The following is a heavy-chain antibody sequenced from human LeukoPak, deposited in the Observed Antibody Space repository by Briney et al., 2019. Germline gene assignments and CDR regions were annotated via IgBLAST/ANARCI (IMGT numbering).Heavy chain of an antibody. Sequence: KPGGSLRLSCAASGFTFSDYYMSWIRQAPGKGLEWVSYISSSSSYTNYADSVKGRFTISRDNAKNSLYLQMNSLRAEDTAVYYCARTLDTAMDYDFWGQGTLVTVSS. CDR2: ISSSSSYT. CDR1: GFTFSDYY. CDR3: ARTLDTAMDYDF. V-gene: IGHV3-11*03. D-gene: IGHD5-18*01. J-gene: IGHJ4*02.